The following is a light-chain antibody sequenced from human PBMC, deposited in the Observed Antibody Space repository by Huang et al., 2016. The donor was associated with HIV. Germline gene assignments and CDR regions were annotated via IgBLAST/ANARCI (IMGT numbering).Light chain of an antibody. CDR3: HQYNNWLLS. CDR2: GSS. Sequence: EIVMTQSPATLSVSPGQRVTLSCRANRSVSTNLAWYQQRHGQAPRPLIYGSSTRAPGIPARFSGSGSGTDFSLTISSLQYEDFALYYCHQYNNWLLSFGGGTRV. V-gene: IGKV3-15*01. CDR1: RSVSTN. J-gene: IGKJ4*01.